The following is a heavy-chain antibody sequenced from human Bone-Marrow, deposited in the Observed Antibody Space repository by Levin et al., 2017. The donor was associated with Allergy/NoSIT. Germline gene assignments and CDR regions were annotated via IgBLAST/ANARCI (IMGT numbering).Heavy chain of an antibody. V-gene: IGHV3-11*01. J-gene: IGHJ4*02. D-gene: IGHD4-23*01. CDR2: ISDSGSSK. CDR3: ARDFSRVTEY. CDR1: GFTFSDYY. Sequence: PGGSLRLSCEVSGFTFSDYYMSWIRQAPGKGLEWLSYISDSGSSKYYSDSVKGRFTISRDNAKNSLYLQMNSLRAEDTAVYYCARDFSRVTEYWGQGTPVTVSS.